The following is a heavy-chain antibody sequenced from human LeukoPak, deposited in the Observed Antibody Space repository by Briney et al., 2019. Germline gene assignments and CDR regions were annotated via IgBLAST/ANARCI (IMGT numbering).Heavy chain of an antibody. V-gene: IGHV4-59*01. J-gene: IGHJ4*02. CDR1: GVSISSYY. CDR3: ARVHRRDGYNPDY. D-gene: IGHD5-24*01. Sequence: PSETLSLTCTVSGVSISSYYWSWIRQPPGKGLEWIGYIYYSGSTNYNPSLKSRVTISVDTSKNQFSLKLSSVTAADTAVYYCARVHRRDGYNPDYWGQGTLVTVSS. CDR2: IYYSGST.